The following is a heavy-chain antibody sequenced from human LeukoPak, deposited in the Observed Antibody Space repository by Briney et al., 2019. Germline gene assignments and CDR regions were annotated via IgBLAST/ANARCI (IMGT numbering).Heavy chain of an antibody. CDR3: VREHDYPFDY. CDR1: GFTFSSYS. CDR2: ISSSSSTI. V-gene: IGHV3-48*01. Sequence: GGSLRLSCAASGFTFSSYSMNWVRQAPGKGLEWVSYISSSSSTIYYADSVKGRFTISRDNAKNSLYLQMNSLRAEDTAVYYCVREHDYPFDYWGQGTLVTVSS. J-gene: IGHJ4*02. D-gene: IGHD4-11*01.